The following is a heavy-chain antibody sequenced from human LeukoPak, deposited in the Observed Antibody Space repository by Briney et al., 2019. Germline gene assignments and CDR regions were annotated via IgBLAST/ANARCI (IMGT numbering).Heavy chain of an antibody. CDR2: LYPGGSDI. Sequence: GESLKISCTCSGYSFTSSWIGWVRQMPGQGLEWMGILYPGGSDIRYSASFQGRVTISVDKTITTAYLQWRSLKASDSATYYCAKLMGVTAMDVWGQGTTVIVS. D-gene: IGHD2-21*02. CDR3: AKLMGVTAMDV. CDR1: GYSFTSSW. J-gene: IGHJ6*02. V-gene: IGHV5-51*01.